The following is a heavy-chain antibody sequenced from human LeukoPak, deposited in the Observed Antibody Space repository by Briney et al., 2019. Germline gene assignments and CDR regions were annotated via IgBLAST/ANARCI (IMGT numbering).Heavy chain of an antibody. CDR1: GGTFSSYA. CDR3: ARETLAEAGTYAFDI. CDR2: IIPIFGTA. Sequence: EASVKVSCKASGGTFSSYAISWVRQAPGQGLEWMGGIIPIFGTANYAQKFQGRVTITADESTSTAYMELSSLRSEDTAVYYCARETLAEAGTYAFDIWGQGTMVTVSS. D-gene: IGHD6-19*01. J-gene: IGHJ3*02. V-gene: IGHV1-69*13.